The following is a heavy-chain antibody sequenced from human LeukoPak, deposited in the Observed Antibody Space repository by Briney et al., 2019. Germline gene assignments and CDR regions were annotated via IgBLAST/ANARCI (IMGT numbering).Heavy chain of an antibody. Sequence: PGGSLRLSCAASGFTFSSYAMHWVRQAPGKGLEWVAVISYDGSNKYYADSVKGRFTISRDNSKNTLYLQMNSLRAEDTAVYYCARGWAMVRALDIWGQGTMVTVSS. CDR3: ARGWAMVRALDI. J-gene: IGHJ3*02. D-gene: IGHD3-10*01. CDR2: ISYDGSNK. CDR1: GFTFSSYA. V-gene: IGHV3-30*04.